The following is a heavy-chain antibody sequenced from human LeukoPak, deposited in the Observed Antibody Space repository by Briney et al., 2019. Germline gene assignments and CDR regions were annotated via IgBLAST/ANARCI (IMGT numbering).Heavy chain of an antibody. V-gene: IGHV3-30*02. CDR2: IRSDGSNR. Sequence: GGSLRLSCAASGFIFSNYGMHWVRQAPGKGLEWVAFIRSDGSNRYYADSVRGRFTISRDNSKNTLYLQTNSLRAEDTAVYYCAKDGVIAAVAGTAIDYWGQGTLVTVSS. CDR1: GFIFSNYG. J-gene: IGHJ4*02. CDR3: AKDGVIAAVAGTAIDY. D-gene: IGHD6-19*01.